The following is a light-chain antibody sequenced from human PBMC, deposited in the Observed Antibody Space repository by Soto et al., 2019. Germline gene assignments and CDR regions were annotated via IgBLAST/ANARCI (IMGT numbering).Light chain of an antibody. CDR1: QGISSY. CDR2: AAS. J-gene: IGKJ4*01. V-gene: IGKV1-9*01. CDR3: QQLKSYPFLT. Sequence: IQLTQSPSSLSASVGDRVTITCRASQGISSYLAWYQQKPGKAPKLLIYAASTLQSGVPSRFSGSGSETDFTLTISSLQPEDLATYYCQQLKSYPFLTFSGGTKVEIK.